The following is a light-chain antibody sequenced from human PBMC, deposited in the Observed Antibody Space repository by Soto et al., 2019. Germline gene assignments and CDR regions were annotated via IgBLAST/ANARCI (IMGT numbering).Light chain of an antibody. Sequence: EIVLTQSPATLSLSPGGRATLSCRASQSVSSYLAWYQQKPGQAPRLLIYDASNRATGIPARFSGSGSGTDFTPTISSLEPEDFAVYYCQQRSNWPLTFGPGTKVDIK. CDR1: QSVSSY. CDR2: DAS. J-gene: IGKJ3*01. V-gene: IGKV3-11*01. CDR3: QQRSNWPLT.